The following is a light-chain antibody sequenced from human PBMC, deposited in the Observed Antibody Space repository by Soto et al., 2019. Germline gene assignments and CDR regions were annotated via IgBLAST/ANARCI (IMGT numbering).Light chain of an antibody. J-gene: IGLJ1*01. Sequence: QSALTQPASVSGSPGQSITISCTGTSSDVGSYNLVSWYQQHPGKAPKLMIYEGSKRPSGVSNRFSGSKSGNTASLTISGLQAEDEADYYCCSYAGSRNYVFGTGTKLNVL. CDR2: EGS. CDR1: SSDVGSYNL. CDR3: CSYAGSRNYV. V-gene: IGLV2-23*01.